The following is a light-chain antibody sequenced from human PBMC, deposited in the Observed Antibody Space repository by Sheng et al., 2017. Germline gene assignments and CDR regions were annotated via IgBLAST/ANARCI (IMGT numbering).Light chain of an antibody. V-gene: IGLV2-14*03. CDR3: SSYTTSGTRV. CDR1: SSDVGAYNY. J-gene: IGLJ3*02. CDR2: DVT. Sequence: QSVLTQPASVSGAPGQSITISCTGTSSDVGAYNYVSWYQQHPGKVPKVVIYDVTNRPSGVSNRFSGSKSGNTASLTISGLQAEDEADYYCSSYTTSGTRVFGGVTQLTVL.